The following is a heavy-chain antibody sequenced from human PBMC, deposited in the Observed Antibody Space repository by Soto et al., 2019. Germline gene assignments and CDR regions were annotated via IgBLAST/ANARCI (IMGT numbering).Heavy chain of an antibody. V-gene: IGHV5-51*01. CDR3: ATPEAGYCGGDCYSWNLQH. Sequence: GESLKISCKGSGYSFTSYWIGWVRQMPGKGLEWMGIIYPGDSDTRYSPSFQGQVTISADKSISTAYLQWSSLKASDTAMYYCATPEAGYCGGDCYSWNLQHWGQGTLVTVSS. CDR2: IYPGDSDT. J-gene: IGHJ1*01. D-gene: IGHD2-21*01. CDR1: GYSFTSYW.